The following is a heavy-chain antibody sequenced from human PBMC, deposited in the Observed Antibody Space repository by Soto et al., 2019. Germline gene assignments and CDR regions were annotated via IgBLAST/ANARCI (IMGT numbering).Heavy chain of an antibody. Sequence: SETLSLTCAVSGGSTSSGGSCWSRLRTRPGGGVEWLGYIHQTGITYDDPGLRNRDTISLDGSNNQFSLNLSSVTAAHTAVYFCHRDRKQSVYYDYWGQGTLGTVPS. CDR2: IHQTGIT. J-gene: IGHJ4*02. CDR3: HRDRKQSVYYDY. CDR1: GGSTSSGGSC. V-gene: IGHV4-30-2*01.